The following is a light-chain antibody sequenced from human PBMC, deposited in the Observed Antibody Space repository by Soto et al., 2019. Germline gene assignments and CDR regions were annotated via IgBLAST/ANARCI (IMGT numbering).Light chain of an antibody. CDR2: DAS. CDR3: QQYNSYSRT. V-gene: IGKV1-5*01. CDR1: QSISSW. Sequence: IHMTHSPSTLSASLGDRVTITFRASQSISSWLAWYQQKPGKAPKLLIFDASSLESGVPSRFSGSGSGTEFTLTISSLQPDDFATYYCQQYNSYSRTFGQGTKVDIK. J-gene: IGKJ1*01.